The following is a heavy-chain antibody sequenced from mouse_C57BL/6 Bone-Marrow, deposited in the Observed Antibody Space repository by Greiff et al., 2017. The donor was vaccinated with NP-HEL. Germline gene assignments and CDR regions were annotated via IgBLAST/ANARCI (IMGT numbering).Heavy chain of an antibody. J-gene: IGHJ4*01. V-gene: IGHV1-54*01. CDR1: GYAFTNYL. Sequence: VQLQQSGAELVRPGTSVKVSCKASGYAFTNYLIEWVKQRPGQGLEWIGVINPGSGGTNYNEKFKGKGTLTADKSSSTAYMQLSSLTSEDSAVYFCASYLYAMDYWGQGTSVTVSS. CDR3: ASYLYAMDY. CDR2: INPGSGGT. D-gene: IGHD2-1*01.